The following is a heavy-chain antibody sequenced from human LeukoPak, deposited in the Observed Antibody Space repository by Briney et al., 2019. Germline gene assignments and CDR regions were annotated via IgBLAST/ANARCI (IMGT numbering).Heavy chain of an antibody. CDR2: LSGSGITT. CDR1: GFPLRYSA. J-gene: IGHJ4*02. CDR3: AKGVYSSGWSYFDY. D-gene: IGHD6-19*01. Sequence: GGSLRHSCSASGFPLRYSAMRWVRQAPGRGLEWVSTLSGSGITTYYADSVKGRFTISSDNSKNTLSLHMDSLRAEDTAVYYCAKGVYSSGWSYFDYWGRGTLVTVPS. V-gene: IGHV3-23*01.